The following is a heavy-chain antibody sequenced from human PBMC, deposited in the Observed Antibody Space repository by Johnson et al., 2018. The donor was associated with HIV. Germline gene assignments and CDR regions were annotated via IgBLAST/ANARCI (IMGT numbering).Heavy chain of an antibody. Sequence: QVQLVESGGGVVQLGRSLRLSCAASGFTFSSYAMHWVRQAPGKGLEWVAVISYDGSNKYYADSVKGRFTISRDNAKNSLYVQMSRLGGEDTAVYDCSTCTDQVLLGGDVFDIWGQVTMVTVSS. D-gene: IGHD3-16*01. V-gene: IGHV3-30*04. CDR1: GFTFSSYA. J-gene: IGHJ3*02. CDR2: ISYDGSNK. CDR3: STCTDQVLLGGDVFDI.